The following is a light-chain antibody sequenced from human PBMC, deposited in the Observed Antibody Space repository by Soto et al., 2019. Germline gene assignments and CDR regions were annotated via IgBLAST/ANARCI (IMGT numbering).Light chain of an antibody. CDR3: QSYDTSPV. Sequence: QPVLTQPPSVSGAAGQRVTISCTGSRSNLGANYAVHWYQQLPGTAPKLLIYDNTKRPSGVPDRFSGSKSGTSASLAITGLQAEDEAYYFCQSYDTSPVFGGGTKFTVL. V-gene: IGLV1-40*01. CDR1: RSNLGANYA. CDR2: DNT. J-gene: IGLJ2*01.